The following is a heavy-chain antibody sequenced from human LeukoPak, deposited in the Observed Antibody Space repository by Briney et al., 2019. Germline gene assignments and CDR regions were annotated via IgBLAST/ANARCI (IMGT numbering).Heavy chain of an antibody. Sequence: GGSLRLSCAASGFTFSNYAMHWVRQAPAKGLEWVAVISYDGSNEYYADSVKGRFTISRDNSKNTLYLQMNSLRAEDTAVYYCAKAFLQLWLRRPFFDYWGQGTLVTVSS. CDR1: GFTFSNYA. V-gene: IGHV3-30-3*01. CDR3: AKAFLQLWLRRPFFDY. D-gene: IGHD5-18*01. J-gene: IGHJ4*02. CDR2: ISYDGSNE.